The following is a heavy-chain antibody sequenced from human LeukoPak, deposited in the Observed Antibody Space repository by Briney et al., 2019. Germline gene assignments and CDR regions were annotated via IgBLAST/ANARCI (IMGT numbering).Heavy chain of an antibody. V-gene: IGHV3-23*01. CDR2: IFGSGGSP. Sequence: PGGSLRLSCEASGFTFGSFAMYWFRQAPGKGLDWIAGIFGSGGSPHYADSVKGRFTISRDNSKNTVYLQINSLRAEDTAVYYCGKTTAGYSSGQKPAWPVDYWGQGTLVTVSS. CDR3: GKTTAGYSSGQKPAWPVDY. CDR1: GFTFGSFA. D-gene: IGHD5-18*01. J-gene: IGHJ4*02.